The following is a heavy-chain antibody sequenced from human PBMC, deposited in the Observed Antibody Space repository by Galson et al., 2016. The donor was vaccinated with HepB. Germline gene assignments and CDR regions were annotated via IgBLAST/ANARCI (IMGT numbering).Heavy chain of an antibody. J-gene: IGHJ4*02. CDR1: GLTFNSYA. Sequence: SLRLSCAGSGLTFNSYAMHWVRQAPGKGLEWVSGLRGSGSSTFYADSVKGRFTISRDKSKNTVFLQMNSLRVEDTATYYCAKIDSSAWYPRGVYWGRGTLVTVSS. CDR3: AKIDSSAWYPRGVY. D-gene: IGHD6-19*01. CDR2: LRGSGSST. V-gene: IGHV3-23*01.